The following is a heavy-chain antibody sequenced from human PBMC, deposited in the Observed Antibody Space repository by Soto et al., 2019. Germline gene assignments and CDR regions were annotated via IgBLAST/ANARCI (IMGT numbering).Heavy chain of an antibody. Sequence: SETLSLTCAVYGGSFSGYYWSWIRQPPGKGLEWIGYIYYSGSTNYNPSPKSRVTISVDTSKNQFSLKLSSVTAADTAVYYCARTGYSGYAIYYYYYGMDVWGQGTTVTVSS. CDR2: IYYSGST. D-gene: IGHD5-12*01. V-gene: IGHV4-34*01. CDR1: GGSFSGYY. J-gene: IGHJ6*02. CDR3: ARTGYSGYAIYYYYYGMDV.